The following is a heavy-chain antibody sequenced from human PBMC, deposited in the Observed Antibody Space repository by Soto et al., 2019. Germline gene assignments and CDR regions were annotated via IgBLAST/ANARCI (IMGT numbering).Heavy chain of an antibody. CDR3: ARDSAYYYMDV. V-gene: IGHV4-59*01. CDR2: IYYSGST. J-gene: IGHJ6*03. CDR1: GGSISSYY. Sequence: SETLSLTCTVSGGSISSYYWSWIRQPPGKGLEWIGYIYYSGSTNYNPSLKSRVTISVDTSKNQFSLKLSSVTAADTAVYYCARDSAYYYMDVLGKGTTVTVSS.